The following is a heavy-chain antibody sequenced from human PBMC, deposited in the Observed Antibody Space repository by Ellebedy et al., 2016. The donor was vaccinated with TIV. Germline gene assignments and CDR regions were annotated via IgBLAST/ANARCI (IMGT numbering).Heavy chain of an antibody. Sequence: GESLKISCAGSGFTFSFYWMSWVRQAPGKGPEWVANRHKAGSEKFYVDSVKGRFTISRDNAKNSLYLQMNSLRAEDTAVYYCARVQYSSSWYVNYGMDVWGQGTTVTVSS. V-gene: IGHV3-7*03. CDR3: ARVQYSSSWYVNYGMDV. CDR2: RHKAGSEK. J-gene: IGHJ6*02. D-gene: IGHD6-13*01. CDR1: GFTFSFYW.